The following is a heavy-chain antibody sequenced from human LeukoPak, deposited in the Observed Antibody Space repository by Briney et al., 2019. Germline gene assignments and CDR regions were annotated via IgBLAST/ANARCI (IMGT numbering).Heavy chain of an antibody. J-gene: IGHJ5*02. CDR3: ARVGSTVTRFDP. V-gene: IGHV3-20*04. CDR2: INWNGGST. Sequence: GGSLRLSCAASGFTFDDYGVSWVRQAPGKGLEWVSGINWNGGSTGYADSVKGRFTISRDNAKNSLYLQMNSLRAEDTALYYCARVGSTVTRFDPWGQGTLVTVSS. D-gene: IGHD4-11*01. CDR1: GFTFDDYG.